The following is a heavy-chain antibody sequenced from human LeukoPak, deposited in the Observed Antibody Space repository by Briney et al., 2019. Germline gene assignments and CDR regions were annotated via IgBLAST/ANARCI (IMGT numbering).Heavy chain of an antibody. Sequence: GGSLRLSCTTSGVIFGDYAMSWVRQAPGKGLEWVSFIRSKNYGENREYAAAGTGRFTISRDDSKNAAYLQMDNLKIEDTAIYYCIMSSHRYCSRANCPLDFWGQGILVTVSP. V-gene: IGHV3-49*04. D-gene: IGHD2-2*01. CDR3: IMSSHRYCSRANCPLDF. CDR1: GVIFGDYA. J-gene: IGHJ4*02. CDR2: IRSKNYGENR.